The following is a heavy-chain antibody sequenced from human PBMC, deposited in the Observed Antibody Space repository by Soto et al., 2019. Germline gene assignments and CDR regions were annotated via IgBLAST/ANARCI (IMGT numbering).Heavy chain of an antibody. CDR2: INPNSGGT. CDR3: ARSLLWLFYFDY. J-gene: IGHJ4*02. Sequence: ASVKVSCKASGYTFTGYYMHWVRQAPGQGLEWMGWINPNSGGTNYAQKFQGRVTMTRDTSISTAYMELSRLRSDDTAVYYCARSLLWLFYFDYWGQGTLLTVSS. V-gene: IGHV1-2*02. CDR1: GYTFTGYY. D-gene: IGHD2-21*01.